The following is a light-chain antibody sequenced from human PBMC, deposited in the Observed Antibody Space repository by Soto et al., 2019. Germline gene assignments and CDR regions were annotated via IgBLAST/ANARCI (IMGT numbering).Light chain of an antibody. CDR2: TAS. CDR3: QQSYSTPYT. Sequence: DIQMTQSPSSLSASVGDRVTITCRASQIIAIYLNWYQQKPGKAPKLLINTASRLESGVPSRFSGSGSGTDFTLSISRLQPDDFATYYCQQSYSTPYTFGQGTKLDIK. CDR1: QIIAIY. V-gene: IGKV1-39*01. J-gene: IGKJ2*01.